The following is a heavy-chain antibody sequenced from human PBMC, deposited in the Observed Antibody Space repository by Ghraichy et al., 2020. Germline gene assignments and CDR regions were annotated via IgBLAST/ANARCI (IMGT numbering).Heavy chain of an antibody. CDR3: ARDGGSGWWPNLNDY. Sequence: LSLTCAASGFTFSSYSMNWVRQAPGKGLEWVSSISSSSSYIYYADSVKGRFTISRDNAKNSLYLQMNSLRAEDTAVYYCARDGGSGWWPNLNDYWGQGTLVTVSS. V-gene: IGHV3-21*01. J-gene: IGHJ4*02. D-gene: IGHD6-19*01. CDR2: ISSSSSYI. CDR1: GFTFSSYS.